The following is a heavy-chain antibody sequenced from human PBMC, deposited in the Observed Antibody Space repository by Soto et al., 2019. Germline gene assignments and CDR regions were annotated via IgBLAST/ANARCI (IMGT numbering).Heavy chain of an antibody. J-gene: IGHJ6*02. D-gene: IGHD1-26*01. CDR1: GFTLSSYA. CDR2: ISGSGGST. CDR3: AKDGSYFYYYYGMDV. V-gene: IGHV3-23*01. Sequence: GGSLRLSCAASGFTLSSYAMSWVRQAPGKGLEWVSAISGSGGSTYYADSVKGRFTISRDNSKNTLYLQMNSLRAEDTAVYYCAKDGSYFYYYYGMDVWGQGTTVTVSS.